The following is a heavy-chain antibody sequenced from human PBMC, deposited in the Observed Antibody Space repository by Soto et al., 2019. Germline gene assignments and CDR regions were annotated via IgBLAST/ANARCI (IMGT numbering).Heavy chain of an antibody. CDR2: IDTRATTI. D-gene: IGHD1-26*01. CDR3: ARGVGLSGKYYALYI. CDR1: GFSFNSYE. Sequence: PGGSLRLSCAASGFSFNSYEMNWVRQSPGKGLEFISYIDTRATTITYAESVKGRFAISRDNAKSSLFLQMNSLRAEDTAVYYCARGVGLSGKYYALYIWGQGTMCTIAS. J-gene: IGHJ3*02. V-gene: IGHV3-48*03.